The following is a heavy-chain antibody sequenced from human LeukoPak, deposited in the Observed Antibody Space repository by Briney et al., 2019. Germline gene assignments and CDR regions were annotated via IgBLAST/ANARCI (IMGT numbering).Heavy chain of an antibody. J-gene: IGHJ4*02. CDR3: ARGPGDYDSSDYAAH. V-gene: IGHV4-34*01. CDR2: INHSGSN. CDR1: GDSISYFY. D-gene: IGHD3-22*01. Sequence: SETLSLTCSVSGDSISYFYWSWIRQSPGKGLEWIGEINHSGSNNYNPSLKSRVTISVDTSKNQFSLKLSSVTAADTAVYYCARGPGDYDSSDYAAHWGQGTLVTVSS.